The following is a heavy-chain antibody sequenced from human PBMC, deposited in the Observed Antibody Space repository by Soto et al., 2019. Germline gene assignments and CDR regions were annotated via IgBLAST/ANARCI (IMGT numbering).Heavy chain of an antibody. Sequence: ASVKVSCKVSGYTLTELSMHWVRQAPGKGLEWMGGFDPEDGETIYAQKFQGRVTMTEDTSTDTAYMELSSLRSEDTAVYYGVTGDIAVAEFDYWGQGTLVTV. CDR2: FDPEDGET. V-gene: IGHV1-24*01. J-gene: IGHJ4*02. CDR3: VTGDIAVAEFDY. D-gene: IGHD6-19*01. CDR1: GYTLTELS.